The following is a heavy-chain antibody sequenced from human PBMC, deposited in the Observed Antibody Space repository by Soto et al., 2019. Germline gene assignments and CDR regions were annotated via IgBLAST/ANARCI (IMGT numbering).Heavy chain of an antibody. J-gene: IGHJ5*02. CDR2: IYYSGST. D-gene: IGHD2-15*01. V-gene: IGHV4-39*01. CDR3: ARHVRYCGGGSCYSEWFDP. Sequence: SETLSLTCTVSGGSISSSSYYWGWIRQPPGKGLEWIGSIYYSGSTYYNPSLKSRVTISVDTSKNQFSLKLSSVTAADTAVYYCARHVRYCGGGSCYSEWFDPWGQGTLVTVSS. CDR1: GGSISSSSYY.